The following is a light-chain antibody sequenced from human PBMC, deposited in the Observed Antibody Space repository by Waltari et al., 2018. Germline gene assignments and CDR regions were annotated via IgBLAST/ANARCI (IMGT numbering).Light chain of an antibody. V-gene: IGKV1-5*01. Sequence: DIQMTQSPSTLSASLGHRVTITCRASQSLSNWLAWYQQKPGKAPKLLIYGASSLESGVPSRFSGSGSGTEFTLTISSLQPDDFATYYCQQYNTYSRTFGQGTTVEVK. CDR1: QSLSNW. CDR3: QQYNTYSRT. J-gene: IGKJ1*01. CDR2: GAS.